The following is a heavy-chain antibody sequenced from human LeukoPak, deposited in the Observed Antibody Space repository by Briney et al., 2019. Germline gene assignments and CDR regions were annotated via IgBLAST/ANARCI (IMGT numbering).Heavy chain of an antibody. D-gene: IGHD6-19*01. J-gene: IGHJ5*02. CDR1: GGSISSYH. Sequence: SETLSLTCTVSGGSISSYHWSWIRQPPGKGLEYIGYIYYSGNTNCNPSLKSRATISLDTSKHQFSLKLSSVTAADTAVYYCARVTTVTGTVWFDPWGQGTLVTVSS. CDR3: ARVTTVTGTVWFDP. CDR2: IYYSGNT. V-gene: IGHV4-59*01.